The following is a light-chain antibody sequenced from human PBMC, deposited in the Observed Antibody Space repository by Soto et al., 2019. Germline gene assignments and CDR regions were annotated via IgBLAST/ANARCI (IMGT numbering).Light chain of an antibody. CDR3: CSFAGSYTFGV. CDR1: SSDVGDYNY. V-gene: IGLV2-11*01. CDR2: DVS. Sequence: QSALTQPRSVYGSPGQSVTISCTGTSSDVGDYNYVSWYQQYPGKAPKLVIYDVSKRPSGVPDRFSGSKSGNTASLTISGLQAEDEADYYCCSFAGSYTFGVFGGGTQVTVL. J-gene: IGLJ3*02.